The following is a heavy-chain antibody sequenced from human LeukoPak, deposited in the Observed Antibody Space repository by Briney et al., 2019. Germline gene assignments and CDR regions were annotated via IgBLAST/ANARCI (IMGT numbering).Heavy chain of an antibody. CDR1: GGSFSGYY. CDR2: VNHSGST. D-gene: IGHD1-1*01. J-gene: IGHJ6*02. Sequence: SETLSHTCAVYGGSFSGYYWSWIRQPPGKGLEWIGEVNHSGSTSYNPSLKSRVTISVDTSKNQFSLKLSSVTAADTAVYYCARVTIRPYYYYGMDVWGQGTTVTVSS. V-gene: IGHV4-34*01. CDR3: ARVTIRPYYYYGMDV.